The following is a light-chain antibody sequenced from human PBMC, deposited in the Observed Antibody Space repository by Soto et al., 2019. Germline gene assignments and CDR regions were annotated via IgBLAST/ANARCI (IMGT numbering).Light chain of an antibody. CDR1: SSDVGGYNY. J-gene: IGLJ3*02. Sequence: QSALTQPASVSGSPGQSITISCTGTSSDVGGYNYVSWYQQHPAKAPKLMIYEVSNRPSGVSHRFSGSKSGNTASLTISGLPAEDGADYYCFSYTTSSTLVFGGGTQLTVL. CDR3: FSYTTSSTLV. CDR2: EVS. V-gene: IGLV2-14*01.